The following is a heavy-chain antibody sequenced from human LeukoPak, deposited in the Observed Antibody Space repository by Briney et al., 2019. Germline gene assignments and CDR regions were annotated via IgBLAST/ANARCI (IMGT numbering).Heavy chain of an antibody. J-gene: IGHJ4*02. D-gene: IGHD6-19*01. CDR3: AKDHSVLQWLGDFDY. CDR2: ISGGGGST. CDR1: GFTFDDYA. Sequence: PGGSLILSCAASGFTFDDYAMHWVRQAPGKGLEWVSLISGGGGSTYYADSVKGRFTISRDNSKNSLYLQMNSLRTEDTALYYCAKDHSVLQWLGDFDYWGQGTLVTVSS. V-gene: IGHV3-43*02.